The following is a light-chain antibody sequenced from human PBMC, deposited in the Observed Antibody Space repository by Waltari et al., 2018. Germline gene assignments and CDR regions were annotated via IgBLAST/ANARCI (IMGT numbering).Light chain of an antibody. CDR2: GAS. J-gene: IGKJ1*01. V-gene: IGKV3-20*01. CDR3: HQYGTSPGT. Sequence: EIVLTQSPGTLSLSPGERATLSCRASQSVNTYLAWYQQKPGQAPRLLIYGASSRATGIPDRFSGSGSGTDFTLTISRLETEYFAVYHCHQYGTSPGTCGQGTKVEIK. CDR1: QSVNTY.